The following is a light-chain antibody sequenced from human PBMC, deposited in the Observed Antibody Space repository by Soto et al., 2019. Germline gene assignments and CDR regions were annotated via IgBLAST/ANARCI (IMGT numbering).Light chain of an antibody. CDR3: LQDFNYPLT. V-gene: IGKV1-6*01. CDR1: QGLRND. Sequence: AIQMTQSPSSLSASVGDRVTITCRASQGLRNDLGWFQQKQGKAPKLLIYAASNLQSGVPSRFSGSGSGTDFTLTISSLQPEDFATYYCLQDFNYPLTFGGGTKVEIK. J-gene: IGKJ4*02. CDR2: AAS.